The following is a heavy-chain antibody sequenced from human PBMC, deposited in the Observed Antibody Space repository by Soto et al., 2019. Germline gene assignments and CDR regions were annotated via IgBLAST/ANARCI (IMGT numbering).Heavy chain of an antibody. CDR3: ARWSYLDY. J-gene: IGHJ4*02. CDR2: ISGSDGKT. Sequence: SCAASGFSVSSDYMSWVRQAPGKGLEWVSTISGSDGKTFYADSVKGRFSISRDTSQNTLYLQMNSLRADDTAIYYCARWSYLDYWGQGTRVTVSS. CDR1: GFSVSSDY. D-gene: IGHD3-3*01. V-gene: IGHV3-23*01.